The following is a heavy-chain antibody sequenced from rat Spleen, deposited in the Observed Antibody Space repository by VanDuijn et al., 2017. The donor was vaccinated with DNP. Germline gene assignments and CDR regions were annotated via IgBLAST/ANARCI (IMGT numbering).Heavy chain of an antibody. CDR3: VREKFGVDY. V-gene: IGHV4-2*01. CDR2: INKDSRTK. CDR1: GFNFNDYW. D-gene: IGHD4-3*01. Sequence: EVKLVESGGGLVQPGRSLKLSCAASGFNFNDYWMGWVRQAPGKGLEWIGEINKDSRTKKYIPSLKDKFTISRDNAKKTLDLQMNKLGTEDTAIYYCVREKFGVDYWGQGVMVTVSS. J-gene: IGHJ2*01.